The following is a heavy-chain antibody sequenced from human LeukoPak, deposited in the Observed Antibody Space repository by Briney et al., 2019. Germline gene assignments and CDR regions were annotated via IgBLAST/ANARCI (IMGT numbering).Heavy chain of an antibody. D-gene: IGHD1-26*01. V-gene: IGHV5-51*01. CDR1: GYDFTSYW. Sequence: GESLKISCKGSGYDFTSYWIHWVRQMPGKGLEWMGSIYPGDSDTRYSPSFQGQVTISADKSISTAYLQWTSLKASDTAMYFCARRVVGATHIDYWGQGTLVTVSS. J-gene: IGHJ4*02. CDR3: ARRVVGATHIDY. CDR2: IYPGDSDT.